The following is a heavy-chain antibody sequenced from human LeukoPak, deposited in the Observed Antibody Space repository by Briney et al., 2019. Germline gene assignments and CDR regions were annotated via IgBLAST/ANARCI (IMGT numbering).Heavy chain of an antibody. D-gene: IGHD6-25*01. V-gene: IGHV3-11*01. J-gene: IGHJ4*02. CDR2: SSSSGSST. CDR1: GFSFSDYY. Sequence: GGSLGLSCAASGFSFSDYYMNWIRHAPGKGLEWVSYSSSSGSSTYYADSVKGRFTISRDYAKNALFLQMNSLRAEDTAVYYCTAAPNTTPGSLGHWGQGTLVTVSS. CDR3: TAAPNTTPGSLGH.